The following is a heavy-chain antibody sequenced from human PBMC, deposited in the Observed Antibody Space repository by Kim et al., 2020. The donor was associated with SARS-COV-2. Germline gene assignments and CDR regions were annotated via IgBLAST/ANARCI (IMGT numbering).Heavy chain of an antibody. J-gene: IGHJ4*02. CDR3: AKVPPRGQKLVRGVYYFDS. CDR1: GFTFSSYA. Sequence: GGSLRLSCAASGFTFSSYAMSWVRQAPGKGLEWVSAISGSGGSTYYADSVKGRFTISRDNSKNTLYLQMNSLRAEDTAVYYCAKVPPRGQKLVRGVYYFDSWGQGALGTVSP. CDR2: ISGSGGST. D-gene: IGHD6-13*01. V-gene: IGHV3-23*01.